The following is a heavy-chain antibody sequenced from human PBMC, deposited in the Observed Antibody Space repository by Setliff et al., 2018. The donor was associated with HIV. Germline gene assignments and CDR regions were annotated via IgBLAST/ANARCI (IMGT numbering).Heavy chain of an antibody. V-gene: IGHV4-61*09. CDR3: ARRLQFLEFLHGVGGLDV. D-gene: IGHD3-3*01. CDR2: ISTSGTT. J-gene: IGHJ6*02. CDR1: GGSISSGSHF. Sequence: SETLSLTCTVSGGSISSGSHFWGWIRQPGGKGLECIGHISTSGTTKYNPFLKSRVTIPVDTSKNQFSLKLSSATAADTAVYYCARRLQFLEFLHGVGGLDVWGQGTTVTVSS.